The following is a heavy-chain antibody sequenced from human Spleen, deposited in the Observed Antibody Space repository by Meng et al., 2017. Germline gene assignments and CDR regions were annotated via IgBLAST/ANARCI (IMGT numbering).Heavy chain of an antibody. D-gene: IGHD2/OR15-2a*01. V-gene: IGHV3-7*01. J-gene: IGHJ3*02. CDR3: AREIIGAASAFDI. CDR2: IKRDGDEK. Sequence: GESLKISCVASGFSFSDSWMSWVRQAPGKGLEWVASIKRDGDEKHYVDSVKGRFTISRDNAENSLYLQMNTLRVEDTAVYYCAREIIGAASAFDIWGQGTLVTVSS. CDR1: GFSFSDSW.